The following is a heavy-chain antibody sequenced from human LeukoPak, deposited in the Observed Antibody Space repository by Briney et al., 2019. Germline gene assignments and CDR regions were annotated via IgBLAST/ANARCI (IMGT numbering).Heavy chain of an antibody. Sequence: GGSLRLSCAASGFTFSSYAMNWVRQAPGKGLEWVSIISSSGGSTNYADSVKGRFTISRDNSKNTLYLQMNSLRAEETAVYYCARSITTWIQLCPGDYWGQGTLVTVSS. D-gene: IGHD5-18*01. V-gene: IGHV3-23*01. CDR3: ARSITTWIQLCPGDY. CDR2: ISSSGGST. CDR1: GFTFSSYA. J-gene: IGHJ4*02.